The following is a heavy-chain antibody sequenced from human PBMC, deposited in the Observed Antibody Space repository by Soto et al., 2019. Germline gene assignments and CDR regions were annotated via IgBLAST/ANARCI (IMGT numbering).Heavy chain of an antibody. CDR3: ARGITGTTRSPYYFDY. D-gene: IGHD1-7*01. J-gene: IGHJ4*02. CDR2: ISAYNGNT. CDR1: GYTFTNYA. Sequence: ASVKVSCKASGYTFTNYAMHWVRQAPGQRLEWMGWISAYNGNTNYAQKLQGRVTMTTDTSTSTAYMELRSLRSDDTAVYYCARGITGTTRSPYYFDYWGQGTLVTVSS. V-gene: IGHV1-18*01.